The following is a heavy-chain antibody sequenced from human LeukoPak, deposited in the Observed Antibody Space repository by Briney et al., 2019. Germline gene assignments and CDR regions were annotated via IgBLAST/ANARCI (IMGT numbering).Heavy chain of an antibody. CDR3: VRGINEYSEGFQRYYYYIDV. V-gene: IGHV1-18*01. CDR2: ICAYDGNT. Sequence: ASVKVSCQDCRYSFTSHGLSLVRQAPRQGLEWVGWICAYDGNTKYAQKPQGGVCMTPDTSTSPDSMELGTLRCDSTAVDYCVRGINEYSEGFQRYYYYIDVWVKGTTVTVSS. CDR1: RYSFTSHG. J-gene: IGHJ6*03. D-gene: IGHD1-14*01.